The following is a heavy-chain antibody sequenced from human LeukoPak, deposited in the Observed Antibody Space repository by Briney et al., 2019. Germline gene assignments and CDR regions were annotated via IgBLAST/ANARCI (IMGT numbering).Heavy chain of an antibody. Sequence: SETLSLTCTVSGDSISSNIHYWDWIRQPPGKGLEWIGTIYYSGNTYYNTSLRSRVTISVDTSKYQFSLKVSSVTAADTAVYYCARLSYCSGGTCYHGYWGQGTLVTVSS. V-gene: IGHV4-39*01. D-gene: IGHD2-15*01. CDR2: IYYSGNT. CDR3: ARLSYCSGGTCYHGY. J-gene: IGHJ4*02. CDR1: GDSISSNIHY.